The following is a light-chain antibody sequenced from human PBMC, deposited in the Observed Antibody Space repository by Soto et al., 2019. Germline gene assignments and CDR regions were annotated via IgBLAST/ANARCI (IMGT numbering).Light chain of an antibody. CDR3: AAWDDSLNGPFV. V-gene: IGLV1-44*01. CDR2: SDD. Sequence: QSVLTQPPSASGTPGQRVTLSCSGSNSNIGSNTVNWYQQLPGTAPKLLIYSDDQRPSGVPDRFSGSKSGTSASLAISGLQSEDEADYYCAAWDDSLNGPFVFGTGTKATV. J-gene: IGLJ1*01. CDR1: NSNIGSNT.